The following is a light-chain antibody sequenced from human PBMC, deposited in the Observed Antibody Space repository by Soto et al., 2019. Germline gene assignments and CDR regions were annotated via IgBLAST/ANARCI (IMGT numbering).Light chain of an antibody. CDR3: WQAHQTPYT. CDR2: LCS. Sequence: DIVMTQSPLSLPVSPGEPATISCRSSQSLLLSNGYNYLDWYLQKQGQSPQLLLYLCSNRAAGVLARCSGSGSGKNFTLKISRVQAEDVGVYYCWQAHQTPYTFGQGTKLEIK. J-gene: IGKJ2*01. CDR1: QSLLLSNGYNY. V-gene: IGKV2-28*01.